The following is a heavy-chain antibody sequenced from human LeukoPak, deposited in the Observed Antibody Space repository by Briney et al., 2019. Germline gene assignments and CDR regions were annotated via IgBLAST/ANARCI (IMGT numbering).Heavy chain of an antibody. V-gene: IGHV4-30-2*01. Sequence: SETLSLTCAVSGGSITSGGHSWSWIRQPPGKGLEWIGYIYHSGSAYYNPSLKSRVTISVDRSKNQFSLKLSSVTAADTAVYFCATLNLYYYDTSGFSRGFFDYWGQGTLVTVSS. J-gene: IGHJ4*02. CDR1: GGSITSGGHS. CDR2: IYHSGSA. D-gene: IGHD3-22*01. CDR3: ATLNLYYYDTSGFSRGFFDY.